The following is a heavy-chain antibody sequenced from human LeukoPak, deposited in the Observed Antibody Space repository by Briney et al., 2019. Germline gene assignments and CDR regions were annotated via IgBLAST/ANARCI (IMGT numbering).Heavy chain of an antibody. Sequence: PSQTLSLTCTVSGGSISSGSYYWSWIRQPAGKGLEWIGRIYTSGSTNYNPSLKSRVTISVDTSKNQFSLKLRSVTAADTAVYYCATTVTTWGYYYYYMDVWGKGTTVTISS. CDR1: GGSISSGSYY. CDR2: IYTSGST. V-gene: IGHV4-61*02. CDR3: ATTVTTWGYYYYYMDV. D-gene: IGHD4-17*01. J-gene: IGHJ6*03.